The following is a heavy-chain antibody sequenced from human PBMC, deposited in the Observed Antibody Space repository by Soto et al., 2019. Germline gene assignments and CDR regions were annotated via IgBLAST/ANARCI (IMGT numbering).Heavy chain of an antibody. CDR3: AREGPFRYNGFDP. CDR2: ISSSSTTI. Sequence: EVQLVESGGGLVQPGGSLRLSCAASGFTFSSYSMNWVRQAPGKGLEWVSFISSSSTTIYYADSVKGRFTISRDNAKNSLYLQMNSLRDEDTAVYYCAREGPFRYNGFDPWGQGTLGTVSS. V-gene: IGHV3-48*02. CDR1: GFTFSSYS. J-gene: IGHJ5*02.